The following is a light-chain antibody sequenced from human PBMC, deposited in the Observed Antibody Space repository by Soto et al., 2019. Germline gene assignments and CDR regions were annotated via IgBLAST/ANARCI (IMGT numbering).Light chain of an antibody. CDR1: QGVGST. CDR2: DAS. V-gene: IGKV3-15*01. J-gene: IGKJ1*01. CDR3: QQYGFRT. Sequence: EVVMTQSPATLSVSPGERATLSCRASQGVGSTLAWYQQAPGQAPRLLIYDASTRATGIPARFSGDGSGTEFTLTISSLQSEDFAVYYCQQYGFRTFGQGTKVDIK.